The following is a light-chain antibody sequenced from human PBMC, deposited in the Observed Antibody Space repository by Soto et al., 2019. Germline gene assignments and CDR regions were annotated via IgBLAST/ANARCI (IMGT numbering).Light chain of an antibody. CDR3: QQRSNWPGT. V-gene: IGKV3-11*01. Sequence: ILFTQSPSTLSLSPGERATLSCRASQSVSSYLAWYQQKPGQAPRLLIYDASNRATGIPARFSGSGSGTDFTLTISSLEPEDFAVYYCQQRSNWPGTFGGGTKVDIK. CDR1: QSVSSY. J-gene: IGKJ4*01. CDR2: DAS.